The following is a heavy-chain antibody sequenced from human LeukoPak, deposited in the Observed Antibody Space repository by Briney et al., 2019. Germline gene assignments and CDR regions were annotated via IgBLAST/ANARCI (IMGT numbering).Heavy chain of an antibody. V-gene: IGHV3-21*01. CDR2: ISSSSSYI. CDR1: GFTFSSYS. D-gene: IGHD6-19*01. Sequence: GGSLRLSCAASGFTFSSYSMNWVRQAPGKGLEWVSSISSSSSYIYYADSVKGRFTISRDNAKNTLYLQMNSLRAKDTAVYYCARKAMAGTFAFDIWGQGTMVTVSS. J-gene: IGHJ3*02. CDR3: ARKAMAGTFAFDI.